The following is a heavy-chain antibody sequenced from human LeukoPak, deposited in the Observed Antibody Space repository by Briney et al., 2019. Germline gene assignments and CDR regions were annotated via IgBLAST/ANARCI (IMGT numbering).Heavy chain of an antibody. CDR3: AKDLHCSSTSCYRDFCYYYGMDV. D-gene: IGHD2-2*02. CDR2: ISGSGGST. Sequence: GGSLRLSCAASGFTFSSYAMSWVRQAPGKGLEWVSAISGSGGSTYYADSVKGRFTISRDNSKNTLYLQMNSLRAEDTAVYYCAKDLHCSSTSCYRDFCYYYGMDVWGQGTTVTVSS. V-gene: IGHV3-23*01. CDR1: GFTFSSYA. J-gene: IGHJ6*02.